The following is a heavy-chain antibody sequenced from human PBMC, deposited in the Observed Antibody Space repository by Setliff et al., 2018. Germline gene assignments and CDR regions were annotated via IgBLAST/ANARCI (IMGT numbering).Heavy chain of an antibody. J-gene: IGHJ4*02. CDR1: GYTLGNSI. V-gene: IGHV1-18*01. CDR3: LRLVRYCTKIACQATSGDEV. D-gene: IGHD2-8*01. Sequence: ASVKVSCKASGYTLGNSILSWVRQAPGQGLEWXXXXXXXXXXXXXXXXXXXRITXXTDTSTNTGYLELRGLRSDDTAVYYCLRLVRYCTKIACQATSGDEVWGLGTLVTVSS. CDR2: XXXXXXXX.